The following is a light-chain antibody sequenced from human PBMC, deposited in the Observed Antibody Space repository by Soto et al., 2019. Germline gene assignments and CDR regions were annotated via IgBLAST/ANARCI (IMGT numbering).Light chain of an antibody. CDR3: AGWDDSLNGPV. CDR2: RNN. CDR1: TSNIGTNT. J-gene: IGLJ3*02. V-gene: IGLV1-44*01. Sequence: QSVLTQPPSASGTPGQSVTISCSGSTSNIGTNTVSWYQQLPGTAPKHLISRNNQRPSGVPDRFSGSKSGASGSLAISGLQSEDEAYYYCAGWDDSLNGPVFGGGTKLTVL.